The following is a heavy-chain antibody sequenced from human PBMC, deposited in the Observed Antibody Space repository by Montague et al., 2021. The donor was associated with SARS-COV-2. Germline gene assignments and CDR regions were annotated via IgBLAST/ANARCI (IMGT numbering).Heavy chain of an antibody. Sequence: SETLSLTCTVSGGSISSYYWSWIRQPPGKGLEWIGYTYYSGSTNXNPSLKSRVTISVDTSKKQFSLKLSSVTAADTAVYYCARAGRVRFLEYGMDVWGQGATVTVSS. CDR3: ARAGRVRFLEYGMDV. CDR2: TYYSGST. J-gene: IGHJ6*02. D-gene: IGHD3-3*01. V-gene: IGHV4-59*01. CDR1: GGSISSYY.